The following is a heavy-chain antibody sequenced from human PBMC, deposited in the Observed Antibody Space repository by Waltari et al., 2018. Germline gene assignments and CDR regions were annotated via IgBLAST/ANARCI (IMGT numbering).Heavy chain of an antibody. J-gene: IGHJ5*02. Sequence: QVQLQQWGAGLLKPSETLSLTCAVYGGSFSGYYWNWIRQPPGKGPEWIGEINHSGSTNYNPSLKSRVTISVDTSKNQFSLKLSSVTAADTAVYYCARESSRCSGGSCYSGSIWFDPWGQGTLVTVSS. CDR2: INHSGST. CDR3: ARESSRCSGGSCYSGSIWFDP. V-gene: IGHV4-34*01. D-gene: IGHD2-15*01. CDR1: GGSFSGYY.